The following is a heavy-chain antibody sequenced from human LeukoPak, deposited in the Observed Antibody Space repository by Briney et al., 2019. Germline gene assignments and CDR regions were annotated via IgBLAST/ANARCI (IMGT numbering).Heavy chain of an antibody. J-gene: IGHJ4*02. CDR2: ISWNSGSI. D-gene: IGHD6-19*01. V-gene: IGHV3-9*03. CDR3: AKAYSSGWYGYFDY. CDR1: GFTFDDYA. Sequence: PGRSLRLSCAASGFTFDDYAMHWVRQAPGKGLEWVSGISWNSGSIGYADSVKGRFTISRDNAKNSLYLQMNSLRAEDMALYYCAKAYSSGWYGYFDYWGQRTLVTVSS.